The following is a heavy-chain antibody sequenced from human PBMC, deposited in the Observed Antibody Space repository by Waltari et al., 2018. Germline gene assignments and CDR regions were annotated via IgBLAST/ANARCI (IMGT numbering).Heavy chain of an antibody. CDR1: GVSFNDDNTY. CDR2: IYSTGST. V-gene: IGHV4-39*07. D-gene: IGHD1-26*01. CDR3: ARGGSSYYDAYGT. Sequence: QLQLQESGPGLVKPSETLSLTCTVSGVSFNDDNTYWGWIRQPPGEGLEWVGRIYSTGSTYYKTSLKSRVTGSIDTPNNQFSLKLTSVTAADTAVYFCARGGSSYYDAYGTWGQGSMVIVSS. J-gene: IGHJ3*02.